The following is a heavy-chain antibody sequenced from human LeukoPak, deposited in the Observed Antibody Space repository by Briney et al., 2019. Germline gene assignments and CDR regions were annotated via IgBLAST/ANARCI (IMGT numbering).Heavy chain of an antibody. J-gene: IGHJ4*02. V-gene: IGHV3-9*01. CDR3: AREGNYYDSSGYDY. Sequence: GGSLRLSCAGSGFIFNNYAMHWVRQPPGKGLEWVSGISWNSGSIDYADSVKGRFTISRDNAKNSLYLQMDSLRAEDTAVYYCAREGNYYDSSGYDYWGQGTLVTVSS. CDR1: GFIFNNYA. D-gene: IGHD3-22*01. CDR2: ISWNSGSI.